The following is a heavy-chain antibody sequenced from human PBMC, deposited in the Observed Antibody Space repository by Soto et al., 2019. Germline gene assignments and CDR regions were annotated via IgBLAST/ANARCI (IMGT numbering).Heavy chain of an antibody. V-gene: IGHV4-39*01. CDR3: SRRYSFGSGKYGVDV. CDR1: GGSISSSKNY. CDR2: ISYSGST. Sequence: SETLSLTFTVSGGSISSSKNYWGWIRQPPGKGLEWIGTISYSGSTYYNPSLNGRVIISADTSKNQFSLKLSSLTAADTAVYYCSRRYSFGSGKYGVDVWGQGTMVT. D-gene: IGHD3-10*01. J-gene: IGHJ6*02.